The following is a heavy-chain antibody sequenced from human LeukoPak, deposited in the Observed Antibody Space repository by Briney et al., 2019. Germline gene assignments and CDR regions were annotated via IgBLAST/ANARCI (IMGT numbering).Heavy chain of an antibody. CDR2: IYSGGST. CDR1: GFTVSSNY. CDR3: ARDKRSLRYFDL. J-gene: IGHJ2*01. V-gene: IGHV3-66*01. D-gene: IGHD1-26*01. Sequence: GGSLRLSCAASGFTVSSNYMSWVRQAPGKGLEWVSVIYSGGSTYYADSVRGRFTISRDNSKNTLYLQMNSLRAEDTAVYYCARDKRSLRYFDLWGRGTLVTVSS.